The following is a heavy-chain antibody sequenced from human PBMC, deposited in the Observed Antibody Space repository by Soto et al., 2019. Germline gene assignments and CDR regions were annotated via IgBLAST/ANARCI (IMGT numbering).Heavy chain of an antibody. CDR3: AGEPKGGAYDMDV. D-gene: IGHD3-16*01. CDR2: IWSDGSRG. CDR1: RLIFSSYD. J-gene: IGHJ6*02. V-gene: IGHV3-33*01. Sequence: QVQLVESGGGVVQPGTSLRLSCAAPRLIFSSYDMHWVRQAPGKGLEWVALIWSDGSRGFYADSVKGRFTISRDNSENILYRQMNLLRGEDTAVYYCAGEPKGGAYDMDVWGQGTTVTVSS.